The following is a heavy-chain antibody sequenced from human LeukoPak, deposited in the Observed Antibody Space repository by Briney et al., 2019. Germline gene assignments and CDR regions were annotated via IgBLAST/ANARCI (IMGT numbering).Heavy chain of an antibody. V-gene: IGHV3-23*01. J-gene: IGHJ6*03. CDR3: AKSVLLWFGEIYYYYYYMDV. D-gene: IGHD3-10*01. Sequence: GGSLRLSCAVSGFTFSSYAMSWVRQAPGKGLEWVSAISSSGGSTYYADSVKGRFTISRDNSKNTLYLQMNSLRAEDTAVYYCAKSVLLWFGEIYYYYYYMDVWGKGTTVTVSS. CDR1: GFTFSSYA. CDR2: ISSSGGST.